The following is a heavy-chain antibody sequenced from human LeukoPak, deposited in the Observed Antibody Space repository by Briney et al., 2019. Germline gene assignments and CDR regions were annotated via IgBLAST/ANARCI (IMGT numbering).Heavy chain of an antibody. Sequence: SVKVSCKASGDTFSSYAINWVRQAPGQGLEWVGGIIPIFGTTKYAQKFQGRVTITADKSTGTVYMELSSLRSEDTAVYYCARGDYYGSGGFDYWGQGNLVTVSS. CDR1: GDTFSSYA. J-gene: IGHJ4*02. CDR3: ARGDYYGSGGFDY. D-gene: IGHD3-10*01. CDR2: IIPIFGTT. V-gene: IGHV1-69*06.